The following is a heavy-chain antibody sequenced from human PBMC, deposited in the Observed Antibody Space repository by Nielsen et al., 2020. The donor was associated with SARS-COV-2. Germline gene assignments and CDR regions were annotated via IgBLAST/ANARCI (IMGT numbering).Heavy chain of an antibody. CDR1: GYSFTNHW. J-gene: IGHJ4*02. D-gene: IGHD5-24*01. CDR3: ARPTGDAYNSFDY. V-gene: IGHV5-51*01. Sequence: KVSCKGSGYSFTNHWIGWVRQMPGKGLEWMGIIYPDDSETRDNPSFQGQVTISVDKSISTAYLQWSSLKASDTAMYYCARPTGDAYNSFDYWGQGTLVTVSS. CDR2: IYPDDSET.